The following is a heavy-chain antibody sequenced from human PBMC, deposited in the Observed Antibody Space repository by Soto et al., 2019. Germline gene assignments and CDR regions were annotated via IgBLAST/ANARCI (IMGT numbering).Heavy chain of an antibody. CDR3: ARVPGGVYDFDI. CDR1: GGTFSSYA. J-gene: IGHJ3*02. V-gene: IGHV1-69*13. D-gene: IGHD2-8*01. Sequence: GASVKVSCKASGGTFSSYAISWVRQASGQGLEWMGGIIPIFGTANYAQKFQGRVTITADESTSTAYMELSSLRSEDTAVYFCARVPGGVYDFDIWGQGTMVTVSS. CDR2: IIPIFGTA.